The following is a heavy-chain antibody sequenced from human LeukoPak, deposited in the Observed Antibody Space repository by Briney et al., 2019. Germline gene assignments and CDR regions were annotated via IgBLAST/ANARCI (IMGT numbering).Heavy chain of an antibody. J-gene: IGHJ4*02. D-gene: IGHD3-16*01. CDR2: ISSSSSYT. CDR3: ARGPNMITFGGVI. CDR1: GFTFSSYS. V-gene: IGHV3-21*01. Sequence: PGGSLRLSCAASGFTFSSYSMNWVRQAPGKGLEWVSSISSSSSYTYYADSVKGRFTISRDNAKNSLYLQMNSLRAEDTAVYYCARGPNMITFGGVIWGQGTLVTVSS.